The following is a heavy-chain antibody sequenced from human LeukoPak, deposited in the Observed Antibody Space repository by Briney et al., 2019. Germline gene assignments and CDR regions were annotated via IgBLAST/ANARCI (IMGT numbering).Heavy chain of an antibody. Sequence: GASVKVSCKASGYTFTGYYMHWVRQAPGQGLEWMGWINPNSGGTNYAQKFQGRVTMTRDTSISTAYMELSRLRSDDTAVYYCAKGPKAAPYDYVWGSYRYTGRFDYWGQGTLVTVSS. CDR2: INPNSGGT. CDR1: GYTFTGYY. V-gene: IGHV1-2*02. J-gene: IGHJ4*02. CDR3: AKGPKAAPYDYVWGSYRYTGRFDY. D-gene: IGHD3-16*02.